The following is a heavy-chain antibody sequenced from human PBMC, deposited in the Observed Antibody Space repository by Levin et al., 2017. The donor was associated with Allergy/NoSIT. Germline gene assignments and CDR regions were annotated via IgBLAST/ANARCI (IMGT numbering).Heavy chain of an antibody. Sequence: GGSLRLSCAASGFTFSSYSMNWVRQAPGKGLEWVSSISSSSSYIYYADSVKGRFTISRDNAKNSLYLQMNSLRAEDTAVYYCARDGPYYDYVWGSYRFYYYGMDVWGQGTTVTVSS. CDR1: GFTFSSYS. V-gene: IGHV3-21*01. CDR3: ARDGPYYDYVWGSYRFYYYGMDV. D-gene: IGHD3-16*01. J-gene: IGHJ6*02. CDR2: ISSSSSYI.